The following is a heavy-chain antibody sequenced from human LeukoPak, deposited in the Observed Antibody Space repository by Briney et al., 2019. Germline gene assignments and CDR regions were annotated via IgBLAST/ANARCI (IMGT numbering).Heavy chain of an antibody. CDR2: INHSGST. V-gene: IGHV4-34*01. CDR3: ARGQRITMTD. CDR1: GGSFSAYY. Sequence: SETLSLTCAVYGGSFSAYYWSWIRQPPGKGLEWIGEINHSGSTNFNPSLKSRVAISVDTSRNQFSLRLSSVTAADTAVYYCARGQRITMTDWGQGTLVTVSS. D-gene: IGHD3-22*01. J-gene: IGHJ4*02.